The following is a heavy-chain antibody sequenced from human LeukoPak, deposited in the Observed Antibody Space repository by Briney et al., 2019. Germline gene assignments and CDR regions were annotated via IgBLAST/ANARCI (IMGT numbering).Heavy chain of an antibody. J-gene: IGHJ3*01. CDR3: GMSGDRVPLQDDVFDV. CDR1: GFRFTNHC. CDR2: IYPGDSGP. D-gene: IGHD1-26*01. Sequence: GESLKISCQCSGFRFTNHCIGWVRQMPGKGLEWMGIIYPGDSGPTYSPSFQGQVTISVDKSINTAYLQWSSLQASDTAMYYCGMSGDRVPLQDDVFDVWGQGTMVTVST. V-gene: IGHV5-51*01.